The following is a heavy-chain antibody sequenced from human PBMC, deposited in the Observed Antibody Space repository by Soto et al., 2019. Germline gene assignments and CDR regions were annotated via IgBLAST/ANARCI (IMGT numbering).Heavy chain of an antibody. J-gene: IGHJ4*02. V-gene: IGHV3-72*01. Sequence: PGGSLRLSCAASGFTFSDHYMDWVRQAPGKGLEWVGRTRNKANSYTTEYAASVKGRFTISRDDSKNSLHLQMNSLKTEDTAVYYCARESYYYASSGYLYYFDYWGQGTLVTVSS. CDR2: TRNKANSYTT. CDR3: ARESYYYASSGYLYYFDY. D-gene: IGHD3-22*01. CDR1: GFTFSDHY.